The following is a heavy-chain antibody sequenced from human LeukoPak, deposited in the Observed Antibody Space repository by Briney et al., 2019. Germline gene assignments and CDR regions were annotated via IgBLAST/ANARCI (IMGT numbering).Heavy chain of an antibody. Sequence: PGGSVSLSRASCVFTHSSYAMRGVRQPRGRGLEGVSAISGKGGSTYYADSAKGRFTNSRDNSKNTLYLQIYRLRAEDTAVYYCAKDLDSGWSRHVYAFDIWGQGTMVTVSS. V-gene: IGHV3-23*01. D-gene: IGHD6-19*01. J-gene: IGHJ3*02. CDR1: VFTHSSYA. CDR2: ISGKGGST. CDR3: AKDLDSGWSRHVYAFDI.